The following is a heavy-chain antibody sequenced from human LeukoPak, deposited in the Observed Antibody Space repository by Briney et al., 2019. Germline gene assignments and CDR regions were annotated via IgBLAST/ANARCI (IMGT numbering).Heavy chain of an antibody. CDR1: GFTFSNYW. J-gene: IGHJ4*02. CDR2: IKEDGSEK. V-gene: IGHV3-7*01. CDR3: ARGVPSGVDYFDY. D-gene: IGHD3-10*01. Sequence: GGSLRLSCAASGFTFSNYWMHWVRQAPGKGLEWVANIKEDGSEKYYVDSVKGRFTISRDNAKNSLVLQMNSLRAEDTAVYYCARGVPSGVDYFDYWGQGILVTVSS.